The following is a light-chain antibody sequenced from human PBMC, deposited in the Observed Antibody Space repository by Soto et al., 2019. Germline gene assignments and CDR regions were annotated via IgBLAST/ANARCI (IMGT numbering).Light chain of an antibody. CDR3: AAWDDSLSGPV. J-gene: IGLJ7*01. CDR1: SSNIGSNY. V-gene: IGLV1-47*01. CDR2: RNN. Sequence: QSVLTQPPSASGTPGQRVTISCSGSSSNIGSNYVYWYQQLPGTAPKLHIYRNNQRPSAVPDRFSGSKSGTSASLAISGRRTEDEADYYCAAWDDSLSGPVFGGGTQLTVL.